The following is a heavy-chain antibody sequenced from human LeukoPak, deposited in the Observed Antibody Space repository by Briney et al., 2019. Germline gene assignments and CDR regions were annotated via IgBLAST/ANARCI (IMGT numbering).Heavy chain of an antibody. CDR2: ISHSGNT. CDR3: ARAAADFWSGHQGWFDP. CDR1: GGSISSGSYS. Sequence: PSETLSLTCAVSGGSISSGSYSWSWIRQPPGKGLEWIGYISHSGNTYYSPSLKSRVTISVDNSKNQFSLKLTSVTAADTAVYYCARAAADFWSGHQGWFDPWGQGTLVTVSS. J-gene: IGHJ5*02. D-gene: IGHD3-3*01. V-gene: IGHV4-30-2*01.